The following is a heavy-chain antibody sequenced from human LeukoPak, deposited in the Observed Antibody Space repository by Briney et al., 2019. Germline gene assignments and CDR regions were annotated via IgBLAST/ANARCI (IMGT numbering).Heavy chain of an antibody. D-gene: IGHD5-12*01. CDR1: GGTFSSYA. V-gene: IGHV1-69*06. Sequence: GASVKVSCKASGGTFSSYAISWVRQAPGQGLEWMGGIIPIFGTANYAQKFQGRVTITADKSTSTAYMELSSLRSEDTAVYYCAIHPEKSGYDWRTYYYYYYMDVWGKGTTVTVSS. CDR3: AIHPEKSGYDWRTYYYYYYMDV. J-gene: IGHJ6*03. CDR2: IIPIFGTA.